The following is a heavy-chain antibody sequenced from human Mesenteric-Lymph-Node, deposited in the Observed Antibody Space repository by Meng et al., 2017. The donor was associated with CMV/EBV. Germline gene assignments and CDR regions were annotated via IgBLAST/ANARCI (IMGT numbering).Heavy chain of an antibody. D-gene: IGHD2-2*01. CDR2: INWNGRST. V-gene: IGHV3-20*04. CDR3: ARAKREGNTSCYDY. Sequence: GGSLRLSCATSGFTFDDYGMIWVRQAPGKGLEWVSGINWNGRSTGYADSVKGRFTISRDNAQNSLYLQMNSLRAEDTALYYCARAKREGNTSCYDYWGQGTLVTVSS. J-gene: IGHJ4*02. CDR1: GFTFDDYG.